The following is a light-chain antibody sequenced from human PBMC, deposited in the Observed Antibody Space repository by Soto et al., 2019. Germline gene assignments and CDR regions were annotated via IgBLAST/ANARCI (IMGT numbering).Light chain of an antibody. CDR1: RYDIGNYDS. Sequence: QSALTQPASVSGSPGQSVTISCTGTRYDIGNYDSVSWYQQHPGKAPKLTIYDVNNRPSGVSSRFSGSKSDNTASLTISGLQAEDEAHYYCNSYTSTSTPLVFGGGTKLTVL. CDR2: DVN. CDR3: NSYTSTSTPLV. V-gene: IGLV2-14*03. J-gene: IGLJ2*01.